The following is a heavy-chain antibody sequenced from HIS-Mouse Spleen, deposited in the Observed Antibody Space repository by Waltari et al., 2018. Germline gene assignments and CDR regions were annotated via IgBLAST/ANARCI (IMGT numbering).Heavy chain of an antibody. J-gene: IGHJ2*01. V-gene: IGHV4-59*01. CDR1: GGSISRYY. CDR3: ARASRDLLLPRYFDL. CDR2: YYSGST. Sequence: QVQLQESGPGLVKPSETLSLTCTVSGGSISRYYWIWIRPPPGRGLEWIGYYSGSTNYNPSLKSRVTISVDTSKNQFSLKLSSVTAADTAVYYCARASRDLLLPRYFDLWGRGTLVTVSS.